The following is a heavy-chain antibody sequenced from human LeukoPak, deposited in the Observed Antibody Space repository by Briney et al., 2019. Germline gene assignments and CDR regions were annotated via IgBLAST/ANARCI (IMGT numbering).Heavy chain of an antibody. CDR1: GFTLSSYW. CDR3: ARSSDESGYDDTFDI. V-gene: IGHV3-7*01. Sequence: PGGSLRLSCAASGFTLSSYWMSWVRQAPGKGLEWVANIKQDGSEKYYVDSVKGRFTISRDNAKNSLYLQMNSLRAEDTAVYYCARSSDESGYDDTFDIWGQGTMVTVSS. CDR2: IKQDGSEK. D-gene: IGHD5-12*01. J-gene: IGHJ3*02.